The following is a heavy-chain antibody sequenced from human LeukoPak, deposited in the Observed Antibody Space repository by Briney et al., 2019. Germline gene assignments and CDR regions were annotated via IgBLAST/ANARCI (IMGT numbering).Heavy chain of an antibody. J-gene: IGHJ4*02. D-gene: IGHD1-26*01. Sequence: GGSLRLSCAASGFTFSLHRIRWVRKVPGKGLEWISWIETDATRTGYVASVRGRFTVSRDNAESTVYLEMNSLRAEDTAVYYCTRDQVGTMPLDYWGQGTLVTVSS. V-gene: IGHV3-74*01. CDR1: GFTFSLHR. CDR3: TRDQVGTMPLDY. CDR2: IETDATRT.